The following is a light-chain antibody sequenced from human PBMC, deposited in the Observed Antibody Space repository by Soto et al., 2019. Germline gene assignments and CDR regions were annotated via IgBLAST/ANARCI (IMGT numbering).Light chain of an antibody. CDR1: QNVDSY. CDR2: GTS. V-gene: IGKV3-20*01. CDR3: QQYASPPTT. J-gene: IGKJ5*01. Sequence: EIVLTQSPYTLSLSLGERATISCRASQNVDSYLAWYQHKPGQAPRLLIYGTSSRAIGIPGRFSGSGSGTDSTITSSRVEPDYFAFYYCQQYASPPTTVGQGARLDNK.